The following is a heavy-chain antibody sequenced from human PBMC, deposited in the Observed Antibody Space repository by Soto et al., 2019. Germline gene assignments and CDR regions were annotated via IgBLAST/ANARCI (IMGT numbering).Heavy chain of an antibody. J-gene: IGHJ6*02. Sequence: QVQLVQSGAEVKMPGSSVKVSCKAPGGTFSSYAISWVGQAPGQGLEWMGGIIPIFGTAKYAQKFQGRVTITADESTSTGYMELSSLRSEDTAVYYCARSQGGSSSLDIYYYYYYGMDVWGQGTTVTVSS. CDR2: IIPIFGTA. D-gene: IGHD2-15*01. CDR1: GGTFSSYA. CDR3: ARSQGGSSSLDIYYYYYYGMDV. V-gene: IGHV1-69*01.